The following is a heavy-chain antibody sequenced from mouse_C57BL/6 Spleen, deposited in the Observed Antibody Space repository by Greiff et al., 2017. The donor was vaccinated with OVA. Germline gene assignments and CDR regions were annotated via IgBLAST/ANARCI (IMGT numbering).Heavy chain of an antibody. D-gene: IGHD1-1*01. Sequence: EVQRVESGPGLVKPSQSLSLTCSVTGYSITSGYYWNWIRQFPGNKLEWMGYISYDGSNNYNPSLKNRISITRDTSKNQFFLKLNSVTTEDTATYYCARDLHYYGSSFDYWGQGTTLTVSS. CDR2: ISYDGSN. CDR1: GYSITSGYY. CDR3: ARDLHYYGSSFDY. J-gene: IGHJ2*01. V-gene: IGHV3-6*01.